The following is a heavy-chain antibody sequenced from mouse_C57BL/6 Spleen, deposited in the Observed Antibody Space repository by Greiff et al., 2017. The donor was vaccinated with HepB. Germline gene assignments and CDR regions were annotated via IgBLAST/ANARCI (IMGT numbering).Heavy chain of an antibody. D-gene: IGHD1-1*01. J-gene: IGHJ4*01. Sequence: QVQLKESGAELARPGASVKLSCKASGYTFTSYGISWVKQRTGQGLEWIGEIYPRSGNTYYNEKFKGKATLTADKSSSTAYIELRSLTSEDSAVYFCARSGTTVVATYYYAMDYWGQGTSVTVSS. CDR2: IYPRSGNT. CDR1: GYTFTSYG. V-gene: IGHV1-81*01. CDR3: ARSGTTVVATYYYAMDY.